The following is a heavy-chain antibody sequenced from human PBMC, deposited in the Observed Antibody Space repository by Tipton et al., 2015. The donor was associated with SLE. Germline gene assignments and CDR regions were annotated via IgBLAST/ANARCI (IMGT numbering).Heavy chain of an antibody. J-gene: IGHJ5*02. V-gene: IGHV4-59*02. Sequence: TLSLTCSVSGGAVIHNYWSWIRQPPGKGLEWIGYIYYSGSTNYNPSLKSRVTISVDTSKNQFSLKLSSVTAADTAVYYCARVTYDYYGSGSPRLYWFDPWGQGTLVTVSS. CDR2: IYYSGST. CDR1: GGAVIHNY. D-gene: IGHD3-10*01. CDR3: ARVTYDYYGSGSPRLYWFDP.